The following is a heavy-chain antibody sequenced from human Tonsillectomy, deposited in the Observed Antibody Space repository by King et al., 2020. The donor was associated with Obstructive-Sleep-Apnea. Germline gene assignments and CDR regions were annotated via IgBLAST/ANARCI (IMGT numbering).Heavy chain of an antibody. CDR2: ISWNSGSI. J-gene: IGHJ3*02. CDR1: GFTFDDYA. V-gene: IGHV3-9*01. Sequence: VQLVESGGGLVQPGRSLRLSCAASGFTFDDYAMHWVRQAPGKGLEWVSGISWNSGSIGYADSVKGRFTISRDIAKNSLYLQMNSLIAEDTALYYCAKEKGWELHDAFDIWGQGTMVTVSS. CDR3: AKEKGWELHDAFDI. D-gene: IGHD1-26*01.